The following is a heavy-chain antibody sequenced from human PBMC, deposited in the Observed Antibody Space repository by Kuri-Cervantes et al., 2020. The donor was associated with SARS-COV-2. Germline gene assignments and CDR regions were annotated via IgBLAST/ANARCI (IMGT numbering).Heavy chain of an antibody. J-gene: IGHJ1*01. V-gene: IGHV1-69*05. CDR1: GGTFTTYG. CDR2: IIPIFGTA. D-gene: IGHD3-3*01. Sequence: SVKVSCKASGGTFTTYGFTWVRQAPGQGLEWMGGIIPIFGTANYAQKLQGRVTMTRDTSTSTVYMELSSLRSEDTAVYYCARDRLPITIFGVVINFQHWGQGTLVTVSS. CDR3: ARDRLPITIFGVVINFQH.